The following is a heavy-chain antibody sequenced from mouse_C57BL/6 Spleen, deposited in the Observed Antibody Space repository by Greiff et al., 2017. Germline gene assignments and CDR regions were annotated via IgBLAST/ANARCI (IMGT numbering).Heavy chain of an antibody. J-gene: IGHJ4*01. CDR3: ASYDGYSYYAMGY. D-gene: IGHD2-3*01. Sequence: QVQLQQPGAELVKPGASVKLSCKASGYTFTSYWMHWVTQRPGQGHEWIGMIHPNSGSNNYNEKFKSKATLTVDKSSSTAYMQLSSLTSEDSAVYYCASYDGYSYYAMGYWGQGTSVTVSS. CDR1: GYTFTSYW. CDR2: IHPNSGSN. V-gene: IGHV1-64*01.